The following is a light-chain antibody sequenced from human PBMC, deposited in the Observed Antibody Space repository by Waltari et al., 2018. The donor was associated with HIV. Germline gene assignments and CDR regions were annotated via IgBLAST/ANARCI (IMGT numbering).Light chain of an antibody. V-gene: IGLV3-25*03. Sequence: SYELTQPPSVSVSPGQTARTTCSGDALPKQYAYWYHQKPGQAPVLVLYKDTERPSGIPERFSGSSSGTTVTLTISGVQAEDEADYYCQSADSSGTWVFGGGTKLTVL. CDR3: QSADSSGTWV. CDR1: ALPKQY. CDR2: KDT. J-gene: IGLJ3*02.